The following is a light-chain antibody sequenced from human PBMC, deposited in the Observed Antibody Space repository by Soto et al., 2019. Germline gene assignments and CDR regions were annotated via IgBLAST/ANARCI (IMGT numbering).Light chain of an antibody. J-gene: IGKJ1*01. V-gene: IGKV1-5*01. CDR2: DAS. CDR3: QQYSSCSRT. CDR1: HTISTW. Sequence: DMQIPRSPSTLSACVEDRVTITCRASHTISTWLALYQQKPGKAPELLIYDASTWESGVPSRFSGSGSGTEFSLTISSLQPDDVATFYCQQYSSCSRTFGQGTKVDIK.